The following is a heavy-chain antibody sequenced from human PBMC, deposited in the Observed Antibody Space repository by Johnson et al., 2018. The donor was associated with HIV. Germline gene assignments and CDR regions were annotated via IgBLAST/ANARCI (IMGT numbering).Heavy chain of an antibody. V-gene: IGHV3-74*01. Sequence: VQLVESGGGLVKPGGSLRLSCAASGFTFSSYWMHWVRQAPGKGLVWVSRINSDGSSTSYADSVTGRSTISRDNAKNTLYMQMNSLRTEDTAVYYCAKDKRYFDWLGAFDIWGQGTMVTVSS. CDR1: GFTFSSYW. D-gene: IGHD3-9*01. J-gene: IGHJ3*02. CDR3: AKDKRYFDWLGAFDI. CDR2: INSDGSST.